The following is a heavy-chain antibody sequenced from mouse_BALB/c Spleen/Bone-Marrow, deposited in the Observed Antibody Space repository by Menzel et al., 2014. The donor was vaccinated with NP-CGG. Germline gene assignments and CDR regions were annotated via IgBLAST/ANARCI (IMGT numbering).Heavy chain of an antibody. CDR2: ISSGVGST. CDR1: GFAFXSYD. J-gene: IGHJ3*01. CDR3: ARRVGRGGFAY. V-gene: IGHV5-12-1*01. Sequence: EVQGVESGGGLVKPGGSLKLACAASGFAFXSYDMSWVRQTPEKRLEWVAYISSGVGSTYYPDTVKGRFTISRDNAKNTLYLQMSSLKSEDTAMFYCARRVGRGGFAYWGQGTLVTVSA.